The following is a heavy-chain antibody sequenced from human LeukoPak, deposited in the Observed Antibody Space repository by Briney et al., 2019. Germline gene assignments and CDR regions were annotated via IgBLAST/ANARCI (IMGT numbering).Heavy chain of an antibody. V-gene: IGHV3-21*01. CDR3: STGGWPTAGTPRMDV. CDR2: TSSSSAYT. D-gene: IGHD6-13*01. CDR1: GFTFSSFS. Sequence: GGSLRLSCAASGFTFSSFSMIWVRQASGKGLGWVSSTSSSSAYTFYAESGKGRFTISRDNPKNTAYLQMNSLRGDDTGVYYCSTGGWPTAGTPRMDVWGQGTTVIVSS. J-gene: IGHJ6*02.